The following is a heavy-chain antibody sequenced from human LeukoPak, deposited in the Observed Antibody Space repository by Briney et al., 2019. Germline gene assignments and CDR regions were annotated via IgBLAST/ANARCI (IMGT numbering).Heavy chain of an antibody. V-gene: IGHV3-23*01. J-gene: IGHJ4*02. CDR1: GFTFSSYA. Sequence: PGGSLRLSCAASGFTFSSYAMSWVRQAPGKGLEWVSPISASGVATYYADSVKGRFTISRDNFKNTRYLQMNSLRAEDTAIYYCAKVRDGGLGYWGQGTLVTVSS. CDR3: AKVRDGGLGY. CDR2: ISASGVAT. D-gene: IGHD5-24*01.